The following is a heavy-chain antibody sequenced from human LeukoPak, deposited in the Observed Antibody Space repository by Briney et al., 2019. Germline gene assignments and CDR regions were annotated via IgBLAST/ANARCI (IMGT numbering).Heavy chain of an antibody. J-gene: IGHJ4*02. CDR2: IKQDGSEK. CDR3: AREGLPPIHGAVTIYYFDY. CDR1: GFTFSSYW. D-gene: IGHD4-17*01. Sequence: PGGSLRLSCAASGFTFSSYWMSWVRQAPEKGLEWVANIKQDGSEKYYVDSVKGRFTISRDNAKNSLYLQMNSLRAEDTAVYYCAREGLPPIHGAVTIYYFDYWGQGTLVTVSS. V-gene: IGHV3-7*01.